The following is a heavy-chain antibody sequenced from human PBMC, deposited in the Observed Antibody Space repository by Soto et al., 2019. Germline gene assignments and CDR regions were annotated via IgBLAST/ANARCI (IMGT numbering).Heavy chain of an antibody. CDR1: GFTFSSYG. D-gene: IGHD3-10*01. CDR3: AKVITMVRGVKYYYYGMDV. V-gene: IGHV3-30*18. Sequence: LRLSCAASGFTFSSYGMHWVRQAPGKGLEWVAVISYDGSNKYYADSVKGRFTISRDNSKNTLYLQMNSLRAEDTAVYYCAKVITMVRGVKYYYYGMDVWGQGTTVTVSS. CDR2: ISYDGSNK. J-gene: IGHJ6*02.